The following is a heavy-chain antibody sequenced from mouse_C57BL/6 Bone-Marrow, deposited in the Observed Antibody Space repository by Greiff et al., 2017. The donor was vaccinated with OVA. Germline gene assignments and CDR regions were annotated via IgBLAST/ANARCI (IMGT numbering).Heavy chain of an antibody. CDR3: AGALYYDYDGYAMDY. CDR2: IYPSDSET. D-gene: IGHD2-4*01. Sequence: QVQLQQPGAELVRPGSSVKLSCKASGYTFTSYWMDWVKQRPGQGLEWIGNIYPSDSETHYNQKFKDKATLTVDKSSSTAYMQLSSLTSEDSAVYYCAGALYYDYDGYAMDYWGQGTSVTVSS. CDR1: GYTFTSYW. J-gene: IGHJ4*01. V-gene: IGHV1-61*01.